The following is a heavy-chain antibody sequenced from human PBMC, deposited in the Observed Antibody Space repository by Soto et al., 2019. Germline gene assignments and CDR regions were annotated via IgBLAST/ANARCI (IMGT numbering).Heavy chain of an antibody. J-gene: IGHJ5*02. CDR1: GFTFSSYA. CDR2: ISSNGGST. V-gene: IGHV3-64D*06. D-gene: IGHD3-22*01. CDR3: VKEGYYYDSSGYYYGWFGP. Sequence: GSLRLSCSASGFTFSSYAMHWVRQAPGKGLEYVSAISSNGGSTYYADSVKGRFTISRDNSKNTLYLQMSSLRAEDTAVYYCVKEGYYYDSSGYYYGWFGPWGQGALVTVSS.